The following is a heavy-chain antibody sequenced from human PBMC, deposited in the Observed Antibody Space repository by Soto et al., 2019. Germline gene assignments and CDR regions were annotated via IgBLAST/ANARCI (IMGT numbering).Heavy chain of an antibody. Sequence: SETLSLTCAVSGGSISSGGYSWSWIRQPPGKGLEWIGYIYHSGSTDYNSSLKSRVTISVDTSNNQFSLKLSSVTAADTAVYYCARDVSDSGWLDCWGQGTLVTVSS. CDR3: ARDVSDSGWLDC. CDR2: IYHSGST. V-gene: IGHV4-30-2*01. D-gene: IGHD5-12*01. CDR1: GGSISSGGYS. J-gene: IGHJ4*02.